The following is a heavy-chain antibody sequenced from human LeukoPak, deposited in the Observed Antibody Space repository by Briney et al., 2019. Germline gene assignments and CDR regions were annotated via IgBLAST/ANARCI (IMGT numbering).Heavy chain of an antibody. CDR3: ARGVEVRGNHDAFDI. CDR2: MNPNSGDT. Sequence: GASVKVSCKASGYTFTSYDINWVRQATGQGLEWMGWMNPNSGDTGYAQKFQGRVTMTRNTSISTAYMELSSLRSEDTAVYYCARGVEVRGNHDAFDIWGQGTMVTVSS. V-gene: IGHV1-8*01. CDR1: GYTFTSYD. D-gene: IGHD3-10*01. J-gene: IGHJ3*02.